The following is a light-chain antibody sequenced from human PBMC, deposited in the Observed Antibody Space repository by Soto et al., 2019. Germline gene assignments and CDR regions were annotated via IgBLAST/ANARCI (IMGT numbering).Light chain of an antibody. CDR1: QSVSSNH. CDR2: GAS. V-gene: IGKV3-20*01. J-gene: IGKJ3*01. CDR3: QQYGSSLGA. Sequence: EIVLTQSPGTLSLSPGERATLSCRASQSVSSNHLAWYQQKPGQAPRLLIYGASSRATGIPDRFSGSGSGTDFTLTISRLEPEDFAVYYCQQYGSSLGAFGPGT.